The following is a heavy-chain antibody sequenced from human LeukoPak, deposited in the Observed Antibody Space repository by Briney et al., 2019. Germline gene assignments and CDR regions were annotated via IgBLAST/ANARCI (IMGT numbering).Heavy chain of an antibody. CDR2: IYPGDSDT. V-gene: IGHV5-51*01. J-gene: IGHJ4*02. D-gene: IGHD3-3*01. CDR1: GYSFTNYW. Sequence: GESLKISCKGSGYSFTNYWIGWVRQMPGKGLEWMGIIYPGDSDTRYSPSFQGQVTISADKSISTAYLQWSSLKASDTAMYYCARLGATYYDFWSGSYYFDYWGQGTLVTVSS. CDR3: ARLGATYYDFWSGSYYFDY.